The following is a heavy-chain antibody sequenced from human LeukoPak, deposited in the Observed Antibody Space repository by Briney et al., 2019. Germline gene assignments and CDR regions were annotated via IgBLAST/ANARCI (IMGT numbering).Heavy chain of an antibody. CDR3: AREGFYGSGSSPTFYFDY. Sequence: GGSLRLSCAASGFTFSSYAMHWVRQAPGKGLEWVAVISYDGSNKYYADSVKGRFTISRDNSKNTLYLQMNSLRAEDTAVYYCAREGFYGSGSSPTFYFDYWGQGTLVIVSS. D-gene: IGHD3-10*01. CDR1: GFTFSSYA. J-gene: IGHJ4*02. CDR2: ISYDGSNK. V-gene: IGHV3-30-3*01.